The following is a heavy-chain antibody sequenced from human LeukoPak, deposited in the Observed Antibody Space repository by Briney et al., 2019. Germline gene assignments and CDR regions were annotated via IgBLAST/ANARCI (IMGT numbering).Heavy chain of an antibody. CDR3: ARDSGERGSGSYLIAY. CDR2: INPSGGST. V-gene: IGHV1-2*02. J-gene: IGHJ4*02. CDR1: GYTFTSYY. D-gene: IGHD3-10*01. Sequence: ASVKVSCKASGYTFTSYYMHWVRQAPGQGLEWMGIINPSGGSTIYAQKFQGRVTMTRDTSISTAYMALSRLRSDDTAVYYCARDSGERGSGSYLIAYWGQGTLVTVSS.